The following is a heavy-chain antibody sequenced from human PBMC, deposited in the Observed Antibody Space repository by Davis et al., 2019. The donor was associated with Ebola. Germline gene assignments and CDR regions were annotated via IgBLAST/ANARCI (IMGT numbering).Heavy chain of an antibody. CDR2: ISGSGGST. CDR1: GFTFSSYA. J-gene: IGHJ4*02. D-gene: IGHD3-3*01. Sequence: GESLKISCAASGFTFSSYAMSWVRQAPGKGLEWVSAISGSGGSTYYADSVKGRFTISRDNSKNTLYLQMSSLRAEDTAVYYCVKRNYDFSLDYWGQGTLVTVSS. V-gene: IGHV3-23*01. CDR3: VKRNYDFSLDY.